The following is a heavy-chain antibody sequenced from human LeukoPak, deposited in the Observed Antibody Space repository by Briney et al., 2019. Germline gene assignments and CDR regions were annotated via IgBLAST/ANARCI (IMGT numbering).Heavy chain of an antibody. CDR2: IEGDAIST. CDR3: ARDLGHCSGGSCHPVAFDF. CDR1: GFRFNSDW. J-gene: IGHJ3*01. D-gene: IGHD2-15*01. V-gene: IGHV3-74*01. Sequence: GGSLRLSCAASGFRFNSDWMHWVRQAPGKGLVWVSRIEGDAISTIYADSVKGRFTISRDNAKNTLYLQMNSLRADDTAVYYCARDLGHCSGGSCHPVAFDFWGQGTMVTVSS.